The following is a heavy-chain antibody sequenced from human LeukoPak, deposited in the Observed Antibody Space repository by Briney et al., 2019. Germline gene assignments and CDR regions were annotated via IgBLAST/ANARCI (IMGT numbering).Heavy chain of an antibody. CDR2: ISAYNGNT. J-gene: IGHJ5*02. V-gene: IGHV1-18*01. Sequence: ASVKVSCKAYGYTFTSYGISWVLQAPGQGLEWMGWISAYNGNTNYAQKLQGRVTMTKDTSTSTAYMELRSLRSDDTAVYYCARDLGDIVVVPSAFTLPWGQGTLVTASS. D-gene: IGHD2-2*01. CDR3: ARDLGDIVVVPSAFTLP. CDR1: GYTFTSYG.